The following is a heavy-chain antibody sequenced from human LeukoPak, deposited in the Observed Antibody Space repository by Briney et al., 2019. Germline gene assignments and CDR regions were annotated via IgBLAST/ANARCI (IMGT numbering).Heavy chain of an antibody. CDR1: GGSISSYY. CDR2: IYYSGST. J-gene: IGHJ4*02. V-gene: IGHV4-59*12. CDR3: AREPQGGYCSSTSCSGG. Sequence: PSETLSLTCTVSGGSISSYYWSWIRQPPGKGLEWIGYIYYSGSTNYNPSLKSRVTISVDTSKNQFSLKLSSVTAADTAVYYCAREPQGGYCSSTSCSGGWGQGTLVTVSS. D-gene: IGHD2-2*01.